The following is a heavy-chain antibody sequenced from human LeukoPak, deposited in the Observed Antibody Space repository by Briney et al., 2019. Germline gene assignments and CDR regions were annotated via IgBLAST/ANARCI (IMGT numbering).Heavy chain of an antibody. CDR3: ARDGSDLVVVVAATAELDY. CDR1: GFTFSSYA. V-gene: IGHV3-23*01. Sequence: GGSLRLSCAASGFTFSSYAMSWVRQAPGKGLEWVSAISGSGGSTYYADSVKGRFTISRDNSKNTLYLQMNSLRAEDTAVYYCARDGSDLVVVVAATAELDYWGQGTLVTVSS. J-gene: IGHJ4*02. CDR2: ISGSGGST. D-gene: IGHD2-15*01.